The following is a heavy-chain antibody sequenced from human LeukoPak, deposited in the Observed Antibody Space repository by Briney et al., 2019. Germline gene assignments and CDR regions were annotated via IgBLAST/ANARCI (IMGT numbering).Heavy chain of an antibody. CDR2: ISSSGTTV. J-gene: IGHJ4*02. Sequence: GGSLRLSCAASGISFSDYYMSWIRQAPGKGLEWLSYISSSGTTVYYADSVKGRFTISRDNAKKSLYLQMNNLRVEDTAVYHCASRYCSGGNCFFDYWGQGTLVTVSP. CDR3: ASRYCSGGNCFFDY. V-gene: IGHV3-11*04. D-gene: IGHD2-15*01. CDR1: GISFSDYY.